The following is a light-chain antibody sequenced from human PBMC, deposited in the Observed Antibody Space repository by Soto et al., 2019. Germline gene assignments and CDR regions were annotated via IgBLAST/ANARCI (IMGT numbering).Light chain of an antibody. Sequence: QSALTQPASVSGSPGQSITISCTGTSSDVGGYNYVSWYQQHAGKAPKLMIYDVSNRPSGVSNRFSGSKSGNTASLTISGLQAEDEADYYCRSYTSSSTWVFGGGTQLTVL. J-gene: IGLJ3*02. CDR3: RSYTSSSTWV. V-gene: IGLV2-14*01. CDR2: DVS. CDR1: SSDVGGYNY.